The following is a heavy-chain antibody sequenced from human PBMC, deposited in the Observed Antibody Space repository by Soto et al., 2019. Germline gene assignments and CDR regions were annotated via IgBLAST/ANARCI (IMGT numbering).Heavy chain of an antibody. CDR2: IWYDGSNK. Sequence: QVQLVESGGGVVQPGRSLRLSCAVSGFTFSSYGMHWVRQAPGKGLEWVAVIWYDGSNKDYADSVKGRFTISRDNSKNTLYLQMNSLRAEDTAVYYCARDFVIAARPHYYGMDVWGQGTTVTVSS. V-gene: IGHV3-33*01. J-gene: IGHJ6*02. CDR1: GFTFSSYG. D-gene: IGHD6-6*01. CDR3: ARDFVIAARPHYYGMDV.